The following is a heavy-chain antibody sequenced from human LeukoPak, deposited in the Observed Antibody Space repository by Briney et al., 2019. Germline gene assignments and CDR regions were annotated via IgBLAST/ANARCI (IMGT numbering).Heavy chain of an antibody. CDR3: ARGREYSGYQEYYFDY. CDR1: GYTFTSYY. V-gene: IGHV1-46*01. D-gene: IGHD5-12*01. CDR2: INPTTGST. Sequence: ASVKVSCKASGYTFTSYYLHWVRPAPGQGPAWMGIINPTTGSTSLAQKFRGRVTMTRDTSTTTVYMELSSLRSEDTAFYYCARGREYSGYQEYYFDYWGQGTLVSVSS. J-gene: IGHJ4*02.